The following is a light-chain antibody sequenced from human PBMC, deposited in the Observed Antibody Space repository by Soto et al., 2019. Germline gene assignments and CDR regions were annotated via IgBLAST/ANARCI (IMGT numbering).Light chain of an antibody. CDR1: QSVSSN. Sequence: EIVMTQSPATLSVSPGERATLSCRASQSVSSNLAWYQQKPGQAPRLLIYGASTRATGIPARFSGSGSGTDFTLTISSLQSEDFAVYHCQQYNNWPSFGQGTKVEIK. CDR3: QQYNNWPS. CDR2: GAS. J-gene: IGKJ1*01. V-gene: IGKV3-15*01.